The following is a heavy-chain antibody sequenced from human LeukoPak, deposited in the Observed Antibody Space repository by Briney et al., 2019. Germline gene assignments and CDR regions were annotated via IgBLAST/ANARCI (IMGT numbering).Heavy chain of an antibody. V-gene: IGHV3-23*01. CDR1: GFSFSSYA. CDR3: AKDSDRSIFGVVILNYFDY. D-gene: IGHD3-3*01. CDR2: ISDTGDRT. Sequence: GGSLRLSCAISGFSFSSYAMSWVRQAPGKGLEWVSGISDTGDRTYYAESVKGRFTISRDNSKNTLYLQMNSLRAEDTAVYYCAKDSDRSIFGVVILNYFDYWGQGTVVTVSS. J-gene: IGHJ4*02.